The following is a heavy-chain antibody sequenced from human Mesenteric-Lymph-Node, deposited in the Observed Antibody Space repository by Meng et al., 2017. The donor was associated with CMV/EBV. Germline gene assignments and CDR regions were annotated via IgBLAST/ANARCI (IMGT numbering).Heavy chain of an antibody. CDR3: AITLTTRDGMDV. D-gene: IGHD1-14*01. CDR1: GYTFTGYY. J-gene: IGHJ6*02. Sequence: ASVKVSCKASGYTFTGYYMYWVRQAPGQGLEWMGWINPNSGYTKFAQKFEGRVTMTRDTSISTAYMELSSLIPDDTAVYYCAITLTTRDGMDVWGQGTTVTVSS. V-gene: IGHV1-2*02. CDR2: INPNSGYT.